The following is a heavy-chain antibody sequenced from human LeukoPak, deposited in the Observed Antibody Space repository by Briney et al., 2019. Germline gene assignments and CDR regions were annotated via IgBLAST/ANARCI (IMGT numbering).Heavy chain of an antibody. CDR1: GYTFTSYG. CDR3: ARDDLSHCSSTSCYLDWFDP. D-gene: IGHD2-2*01. Sequence: ASVKVSCKASGYTFTSYGISWVRQAPGQGLEWMGWISAYNGNTNYAQKLQGRVTMTTDTSTSTAYMELRSLRSDDTAAYYCARDDLSHCSSTSCYLDWFDPWGQGTLVTVSS. V-gene: IGHV1-18*01. CDR2: ISAYNGNT. J-gene: IGHJ5*02.